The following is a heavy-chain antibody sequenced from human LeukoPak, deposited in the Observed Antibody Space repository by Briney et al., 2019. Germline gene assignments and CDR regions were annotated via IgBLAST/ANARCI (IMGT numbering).Heavy chain of an antibody. CDR3: AREYSSSLKLDY. CDR2: INPSGGST. V-gene: IGHV1-46*01. Sequence: VASVKVSCKASGCTFTSYYMHWVRQAPAQGLERVGIINPSGGSTRYSQKFQGRVTMTRDTSTSTVYMELSSVRSDDTALYYCAREYSSSLKLDYWGQGTLVTVSS. J-gene: IGHJ4*02. CDR1: GCTFTSYY. D-gene: IGHD6-6*01.